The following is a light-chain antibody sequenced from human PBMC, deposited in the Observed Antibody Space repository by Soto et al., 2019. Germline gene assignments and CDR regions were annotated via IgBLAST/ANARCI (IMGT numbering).Light chain of an antibody. Sequence: QSALTQPASVSGSPGQSISISCTGASSDVGNYNYVSWYQQHPGKAPKLIIYDVSNRPSGVSNRFSGSKSGNTASLTISGLQAEDEADYYRSSYTSNTTLYVFGTGTKVTVL. CDR1: SSDVGNYNY. V-gene: IGLV2-14*03. CDR2: DVS. J-gene: IGLJ1*01. CDR3: SSYTSNTTLYV.